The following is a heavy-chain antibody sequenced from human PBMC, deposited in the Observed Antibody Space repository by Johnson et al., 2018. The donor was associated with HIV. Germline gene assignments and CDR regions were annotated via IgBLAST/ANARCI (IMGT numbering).Heavy chain of an antibody. CDR2: IYTGGTT. V-gene: IGHV3-66*02. D-gene: IGHD3-16*01. Sequence: VQLVESGGGLVQPVASLTLSCAASGLTVSSNYMSWVRQAPGKGLEWVSIIYTGGTTYYADSVKGRFTISRDNSKNTVYLQMNSLRAEDTAVYYCARDGGSKGKGAFDMWGQGTLVTVSS. CDR1: GLTVSSNY. CDR3: ARDGGSKGKGAFDM. J-gene: IGHJ3*02.